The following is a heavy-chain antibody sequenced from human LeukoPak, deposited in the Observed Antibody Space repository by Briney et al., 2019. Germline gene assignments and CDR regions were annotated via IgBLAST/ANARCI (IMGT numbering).Heavy chain of an antibody. D-gene: IGHD6-19*01. CDR1: GFTFSSYG. Sequence: GGSLRLSCAASGFTFSSYGIHWVRQAPGKGLEWVAVISYDGSSKYYADSVKGRFTISRDNSKNTLYLQMNSLRAEDTAVYYCAKDRGWPIDYWGQGTLVTVSS. V-gene: IGHV3-30*18. J-gene: IGHJ4*02. CDR3: AKDRGWPIDY. CDR2: ISYDGSSK.